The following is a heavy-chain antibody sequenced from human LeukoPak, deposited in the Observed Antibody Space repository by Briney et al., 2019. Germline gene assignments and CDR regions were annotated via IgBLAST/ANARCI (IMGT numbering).Heavy chain of an antibody. V-gene: IGHV3-64D*09. CDR2: ISSNGGST. D-gene: IGHD1-1*01. CDR1: GFTFSSYA. Sequence: GGSLRLSCSACGFTFSSYAMLWVRQTPGKTLEYVSAISSNGGSTYYADSVKGRLTISRDNSKNTLYLQMSSLRAEDTAVYYCVKPTTGTTYYFDYWGQGTLVTVSS. CDR3: VKPTTGTTYYFDY. J-gene: IGHJ4*02.